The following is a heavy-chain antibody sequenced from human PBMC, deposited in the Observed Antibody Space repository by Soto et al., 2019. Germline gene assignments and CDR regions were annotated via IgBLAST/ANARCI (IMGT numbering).Heavy chain of an antibody. J-gene: IGHJ4*02. CDR1: GYTFTSYG. D-gene: IGHD4-4*01. CDR3: ARDDMTTVTSRYYFDY. V-gene: IGHV1-18*01. Sequence: ASVKVSCKASGYTFTSYGISWVRQAPGQGLEWMGWISAYNGNTNYAQKLQGRVTMTTDTSTSTAYMELRSLRSDDTAVYYCARDDMTTVTSRYYFDYWGQGTLVTVSS. CDR2: ISAYNGNT.